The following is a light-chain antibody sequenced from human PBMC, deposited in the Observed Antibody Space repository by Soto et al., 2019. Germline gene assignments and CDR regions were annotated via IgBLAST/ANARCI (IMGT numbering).Light chain of an antibody. CDR3: QQLNNQHVIT. Sequence: DIQLTQSPSFLSASVGDRVTITCRASQTLGSYLVWYQQKPGKAPKLLIYAASTLQSGVPSRFSGRGSGTEFTLTISSLQPEDFATYYCQQLNNQHVITFGQGTRLDIK. CDR1: QTLGSY. V-gene: IGKV1-9*01. J-gene: IGKJ5*01. CDR2: AAS.